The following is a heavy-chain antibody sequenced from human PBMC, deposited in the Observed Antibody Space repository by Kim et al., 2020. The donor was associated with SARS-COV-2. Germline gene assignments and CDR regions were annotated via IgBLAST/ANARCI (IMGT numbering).Heavy chain of an antibody. J-gene: IGHJ4*02. CDR2: ISSSSSYI. D-gene: IGHD3-10*01. V-gene: IGHV3-21*01. CDR1: GFTFSSYS. CDR3: ARDSDYYGSGSYYPVGY. Sequence: GGSLRLSCAASGFTFSSYSMNWVRQAPGKGLEWVSSISSSSSYIYYADSVKGRFTISRDNAKNSLYLQMNSLRAEDTAVYYCARDSDYYGSGSYYPVGYWGQGTLVTVSS.